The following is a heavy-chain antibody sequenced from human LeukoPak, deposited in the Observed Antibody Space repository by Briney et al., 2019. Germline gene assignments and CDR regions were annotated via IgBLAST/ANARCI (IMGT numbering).Heavy chain of an antibody. CDR3: AKATGGARYYYGMDV. CDR1: GFTFSSYA. CDR2: ISGSGGST. D-gene: IGHD7-27*01. J-gene: IGHJ6*02. Sequence: GGSLRLSCAASGFTFSSYAMSWVRQASGKGLEWVSAISGSGGSTYYADSVKGRFTISRDNSKNTLYLQMNSLRAEDTAVYYCAKATGGARYYYGMDVWGQGTTVTASS. V-gene: IGHV3-23*01.